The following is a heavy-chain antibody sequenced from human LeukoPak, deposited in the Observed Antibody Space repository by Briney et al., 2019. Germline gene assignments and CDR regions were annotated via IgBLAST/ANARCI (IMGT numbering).Heavy chain of an antibody. V-gene: IGHV4-39*07. CDR3: ARGTSVSPIDY. J-gene: IGHJ4*02. CDR1: GGSFSSSTYY. Sequence: SETLSLTCTVSGGSFSSSTYYWGWIRQPPGKGLEWIGEINHSGGTNYNPSLKSRVTISVDTSKNQFSLKLSSVTAADTAVYYCARGTSVSPIDYWGQGTLVTVSS. D-gene: IGHD6-6*01. CDR2: INHSGGT.